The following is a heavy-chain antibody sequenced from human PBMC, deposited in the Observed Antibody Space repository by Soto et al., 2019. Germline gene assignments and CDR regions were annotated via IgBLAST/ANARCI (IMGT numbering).Heavy chain of an antibody. CDR1: GFTLSGYA. CDR3: ARRARPDFYYMDV. Sequence: EVQLAESGGVLAQPGGSLRLSCAASGFTLSGYAMDWVRQAPGKGLEYVSGISSNGVGTYYANSVQGRFTISRDNSKNTVYRQMGSLRPEDMAVYYCARRARPDFYYMDVWGKGTTVTVSS. D-gene: IGHD6-6*01. CDR2: ISSNGVGT. J-gene: IGHJ6*03. V-gene: IGHV3-64*01.